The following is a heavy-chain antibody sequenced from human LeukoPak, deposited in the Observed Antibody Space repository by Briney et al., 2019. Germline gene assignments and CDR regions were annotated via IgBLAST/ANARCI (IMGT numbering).Heavy chain of an antibody. D-gene: IGHD1-26*01. CDR3: AKGGSYYEVDI. CDR2: ISGSGHDI. Sequence: PGGSLRLSCAASGFTFSDSYMTWVRQAPGKGVEWVAYISGSGHDINYSDSVKGRFTISRDNAKNSLYLQMNSLRAEDMALYYCAKGGSYYEVDIWGQGTMVTVSS. J-gene: IGHJ3*02. V-gene: IGHV3-11*05. CDR1: GFTFSDSY.